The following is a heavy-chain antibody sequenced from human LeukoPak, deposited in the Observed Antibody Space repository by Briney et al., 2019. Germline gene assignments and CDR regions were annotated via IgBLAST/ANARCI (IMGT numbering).Heavy chain of an antibody. V-gene: IGHV3-30*02. CDR1: GSTFSSYG. CDR3: AKAYCSGGSCYPSPFDY. CDR2: VSYDGSNK. D-gene: IGHD2-15*01. Sequence: GGCLRLSCATSGSTFSSYGKHWVRKAPGKGLEWVALVSYDGSNKYYADSVRGRFTISAEDSKNTLYLQMNSLRTEDTAVYYCAKAYCSGGSCYPSPFDYWGQGTLVTVSS. J-gene: IGHJ4*02.